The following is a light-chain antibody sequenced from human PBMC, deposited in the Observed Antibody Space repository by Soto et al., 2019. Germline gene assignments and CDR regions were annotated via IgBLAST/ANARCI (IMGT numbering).Light chain of an antibody. CDR2: AAS. CDR3: QQLRMYPST. CDR1: QDIAIY. V-gene: IGKV1-9*01. J-gene: IGKJ4*01. Sequence: IKLTQSPSSVSAKEGDRVTITCRASQDIAIYLAWYQQKPGEAPKLLIYAASTLYGGVPSRFSGSGSGTDFALTITSLQAEDFATYYCQQLRMYPSTFGGGTKVDIK.